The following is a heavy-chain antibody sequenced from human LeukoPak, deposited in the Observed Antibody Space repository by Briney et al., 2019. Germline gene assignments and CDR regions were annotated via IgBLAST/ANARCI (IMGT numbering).Heavy chain of an antibody. Sequence: GGSLRLSCAASGFTFSDYYMSWIRQAPGKGLEWVSYISSSGSTIYYADSVKGRFTISRDNTKNSLYLQMNSLRAEDTAVYYCARALGQLGRLPLYYYYYGMDVWGQGTTVTVSS. CDR3: ARALGQLGRLPLYYYYYGMDV. J-gene: IGHJ6*02. V-gene: IGHV3-11*01. CDR2: ISSSGSTI. CDR1: GFTFSDYY. D-gene: IGHD1-1*01.